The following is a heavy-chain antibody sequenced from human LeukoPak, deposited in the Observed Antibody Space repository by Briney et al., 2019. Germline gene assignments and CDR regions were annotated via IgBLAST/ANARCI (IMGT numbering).Heavy chain of an antibody. Sequence: GGSLRLSCAASGFTFSSYWMHWVRQAPGKGLVWVSRINTDGSSTSYADSVKGRFTISRDNAKNTLYLQMNSLRAEDTAVYYCASHRSLGATIYWGQGTLVTVSS. CDR2: INTDGSST. D-gene: IGHD1-26*01. CDR1: GFTFSSYW. J-gene: IGHJ4*02. CDR3: ASHRSLGATIY. V-gene: IGHV3-74*01.